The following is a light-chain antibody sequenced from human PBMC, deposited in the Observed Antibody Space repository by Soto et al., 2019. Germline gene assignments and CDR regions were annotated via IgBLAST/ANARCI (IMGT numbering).Light chain of an antibody. J-gene: IGKJ4*01. CDR2: LGS. CDR1: QSLLYSNGYNY. CDR3: MQTLQTPLT. V-gene: IGKV2-28*01. Sequence: DIVMTQSPLSLPVTPGDPASISCRSSQSLLYSNGYNYLDWYLQKPGQSPQLLIYLGSNRASGVPDRFSGSGSGTDFALKISRVEAEDVGVYYCMQTLQTPLTFGGGTKVEIK.